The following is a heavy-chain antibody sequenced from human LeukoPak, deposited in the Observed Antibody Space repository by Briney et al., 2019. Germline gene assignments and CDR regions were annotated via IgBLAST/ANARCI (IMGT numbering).Heavy chain of an antibody. CDR3: ARDSVDSGSYPFDF. V-gene: IGHV3-74*01. CDR2: VNRDGSST. CDR1: GFAFPLYW. D-gene: IGHD6-19*01. J-gene: IGHJ4*02. Sequence: GGSLRLSCAASGFAFPLYWMHWARHVPGKGLVWVARVNRDGSSTLYADAVKGRFTISRENAENKVYLQMNSLRVEDTAIYYCARDSVDSGSYPFDFWGQGALVTVSS.